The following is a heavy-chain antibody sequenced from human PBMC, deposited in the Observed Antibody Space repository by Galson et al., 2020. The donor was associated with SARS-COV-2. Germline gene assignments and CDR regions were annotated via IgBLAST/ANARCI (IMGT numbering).Heavy chain of an antibody. CDR2: ANSFDSTK. CDR1: GFTFSSDN. CDR3: AREVCSGDSCFLRLGWFDL. V-gene: IGHV3-48*02. D-gene: IGHD2-15*01. J-gene: IGHJ5*02. Sequence: GESLKISCVHSGFTFSSDNMVWVRQAPGKGLEWVSFANSFDSTKYYANSVKGRFTVSRDNGRNSLYLQMNSLRDEDTAVYYCAREVCSGDSCFLRLGWFDLWGQGTLVTVSS.